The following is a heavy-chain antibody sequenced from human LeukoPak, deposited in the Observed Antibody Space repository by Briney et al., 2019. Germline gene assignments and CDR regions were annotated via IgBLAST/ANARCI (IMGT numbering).Heavy chain of an antibody. CDR1: GFTFRSYG. J-gene: IGHJ4*02. D-gene: IGHD3-10*01. CDR2: ILFDGSNK. Sequence: GGPLRLSCAASGFTFRSYGMHWVRQAPGKGLEWVAFILFDGSNKYLADSVKGRFSISRDNSKNTLYLQMNSLRAEDTAVYYCAKDRVFELWFEEASPYYFDYWGQGTLVTVSS. V-gene: IGHV3-30*02. CDR3: AKDRVFELWFEEASPYYFDY.